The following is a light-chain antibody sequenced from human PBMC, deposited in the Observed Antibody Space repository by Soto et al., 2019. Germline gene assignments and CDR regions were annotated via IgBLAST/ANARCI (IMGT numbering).Light chain of an antibody. CDR3: QQYGGSPT. V-gene: IGKV3-20*01. Sequence: IVLTQSPGTLSLSPGERATLSCRASRSVTSSYLAWYQQKPGRAPRLLIYGASSRATGTPDRFSGSGSGTDFTLTVSRLEPEDFSVYYCQQYGGSPTFGQGTRLEIK. CDR1: RSVTSSY. J-gene: IGKJ5*01. CDR2: GAS.